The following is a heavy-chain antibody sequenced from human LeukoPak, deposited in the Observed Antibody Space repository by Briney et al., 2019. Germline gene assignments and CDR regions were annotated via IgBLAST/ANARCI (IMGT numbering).Heavy chain of an antibody. D-gene: IGHD1-26*01. CDR2: IYSSGST. CDR3: ASAEWELPDY. V-gene: IGHV4-39*01. CDR1: GGSISSSRSY. J-gene: IGHJ4*02. Sequence: SETLSLTCTVSGGSISSSRSYWGWIRQSPGKGLEWIGSIYSSGSTYYNPSLKSRVTISVDTSENQFSLKLGSVNAADMAVYYCASAEWELPDYWGQGTLVTVS.